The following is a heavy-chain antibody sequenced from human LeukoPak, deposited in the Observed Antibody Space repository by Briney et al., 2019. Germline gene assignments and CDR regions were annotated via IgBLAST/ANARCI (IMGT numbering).Heavy chain of an antibody. V-gene: IGHV3-43D*03. CDR2: ISWDGGST. CDR1: GFTFDDYA. J-gene: IGHJ4*02. CDR3: AKDMAAYYYASGNVDY. D-gene: IGHD3-10*01. Sequence: GGSLRLSCAASGFTFDDYAMHWVRLAPGKGLEWVSLISWDGGSTYYADSVKGRFTISRDNSKNSLYLQMNSLRAEDTAFYCAKDMAAYYYASGNVDYWGQGTLVTVSS.